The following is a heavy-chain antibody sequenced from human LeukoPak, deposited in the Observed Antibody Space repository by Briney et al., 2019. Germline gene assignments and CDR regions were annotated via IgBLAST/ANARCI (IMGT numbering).Heavy chain of an antibody. D-gene: IGHD2-15*01. CDR2: ISAYNGNT. Sequence: GASVKVSCKASGYTFTSYGISWVRQAPGQGLEWMGWISAYNGNTNYAQKLQGRVTMTTDTSTSTAYMELRSLRSDDTAVYYCARDPHCSGGSCYFADAFDIWGQGTMVTVSS. CDR3: ARDPHCSGGSCYFADAFDI. V-gene: IGHV1-18*01. CDR1: GYTFTSYG. J-gene: IGHJ3*02.